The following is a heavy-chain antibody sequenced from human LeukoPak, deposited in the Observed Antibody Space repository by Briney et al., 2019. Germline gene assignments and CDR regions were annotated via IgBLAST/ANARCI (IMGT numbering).Heavy chain of an antibody. J-gene: IGHJ4*02. CDR1: GGSISSSSYY. V-gene: IGHV4-39*07. CDR3: ARSHGSGSYYNLNDY. Sequence: SETLSLTCTVSGGSISSSSYYWGWIRQPPGKGLEWIGSIYYSGYTYYNPSLESRVTISVDTSKNQFSLKLSSVTAADTAVYYCARSHGSGSYYNLNDYWGQGTLVTVSS. CDR2: IYYSGYT. D-gene: IGHD3-10*01.